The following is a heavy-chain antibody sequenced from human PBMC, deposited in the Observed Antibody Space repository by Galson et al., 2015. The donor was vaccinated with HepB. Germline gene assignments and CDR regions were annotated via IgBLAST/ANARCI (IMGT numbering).Heavy chain of an antibody. CDR2: IAPLFRTA. Sequence: SVKVSCKASGGTFSSFYINWVRQAPGQGLEWMGGIAPLFRTAQYAQKFEGRHTITADDSGNTVYMELSSLTSEDSAIYSCARGTAETTSAFDVWGQGTLATVSS. CDR3: ARGTAETTSAFDV. D-gene: IGHD6-25*01. CDR1: GGTFSSFY. J-gene: IGHJ3*01. V-gene: IGHV1-69*13.